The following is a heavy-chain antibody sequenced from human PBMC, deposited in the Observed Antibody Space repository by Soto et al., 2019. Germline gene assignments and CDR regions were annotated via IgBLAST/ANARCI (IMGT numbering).Heavy chain of an antibody. CDR3: AILLRSGSYHYFVDY. CDR2: IYSSGNT. J-gene: IGHJ4*02. V-gene: IGHV4-59*08. D-gene: IGHD1-26*01. CDR1: GGSISSYY. Sequence: SETLSLTCTVSGGSISSYYWSWIRQPPGKALEWIGYIYSSGNTNYNPSLKSRVTISVDTSKNQFSLKLSSVTAADTAVYYCAILLRSGSYHYFVDYCGQGTLVPVSS.